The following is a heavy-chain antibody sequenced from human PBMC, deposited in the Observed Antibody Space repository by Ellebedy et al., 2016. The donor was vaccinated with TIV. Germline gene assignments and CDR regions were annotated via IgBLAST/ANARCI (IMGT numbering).Heavy chain of an antibody. J-gene: IGHJ4*02. CDR2: INPNNGGT. D-gene: IGHD5-12*01. V-gene: IGHV1-2*02. CDR1: GGTFISYA. CDR3: VTRGYSGYDYFDY. Sequence: ASVKVSXKASGGTFISYAISWVRQAPGQGLEWMGWINPNNGGTNSAQKFQGRVTMTRDASISTAYMELSRLRSDDTAVYYCVTRGYSGYDYFDYWGQGTLVTVSS.